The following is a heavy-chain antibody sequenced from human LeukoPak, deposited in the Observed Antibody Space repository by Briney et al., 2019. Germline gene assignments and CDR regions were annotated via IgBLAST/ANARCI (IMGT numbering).Heavy chain of an antibody. J-gene: IGHJ4*02. Sequence: PSETLSLTCTVSGGSISRYYWNWIRQPPGKGLEWIGYIYHSGSTNYNPSLESRVTISVDTSKNQFSLKVSSVIAADTAVYYCARLSQYGDYSDYWGQGTLVTVSS. D-gene: IGHD4-17*01. V-gene: IGHV4-59*08. CDR2: IYHSGST. CDR1: GGSISRYY. CDR3: ARLSQYGDYSDY.